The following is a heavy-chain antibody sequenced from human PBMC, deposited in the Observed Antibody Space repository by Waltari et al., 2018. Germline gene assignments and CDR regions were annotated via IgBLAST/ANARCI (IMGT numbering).Heavy chain of an antibody. J-gene: IGHJ4*02. CDR1: GYTFTSYY. CDR3: ARDRGFREFDY. V-gene: IGHV1-46*01. CDR2: INPSGGST. Sequence: QVQLVQSGAEVKKPGASVKVSCKASGYTFTSYYMHWGRQAPGQGLEWMGIINPSGGSTSYAQKFQGRVTMTRDTSTSTVYMELSSLRSEDTAVYYCARDRGFREFDYWGQGTLVTVSS. D-gene: IGHD3-10*01.